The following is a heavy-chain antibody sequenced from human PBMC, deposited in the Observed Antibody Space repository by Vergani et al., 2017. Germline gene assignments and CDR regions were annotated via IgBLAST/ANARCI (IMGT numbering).Heavy chain of an antibody. J-gene: IGHJ4*02. D-gene: IGHD1-1*01. Sequence: EVQVVESGGGLIKPGGSLRLSCVVSGITFKNDWRNWVRQAPGKWLEWIGRIRSKNDGGTADYAAPLKGRFTISRDDSKDSAFLLVNNLKTEDTAVYFCYTDDHDYWVQGTLVTVSS. CDR1: GITFKNDW. CDR3: YTDDHDY. CDR2: IRSKNDGGTA. V-gene: IGHV3-15*01.